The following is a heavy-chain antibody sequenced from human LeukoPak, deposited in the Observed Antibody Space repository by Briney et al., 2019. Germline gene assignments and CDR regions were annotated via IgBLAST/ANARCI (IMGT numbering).Heavy chain of an antibody. CDR3: ARGDLLPDYGGSPDAFDI. D-gene: IGHD4-23*01. CDR1: GGSFSAYY. Sequence: PSETLSLTCAVYGGSFSAYYWSWIRQPPGRGLEWIGEINHTGGTNYNPSLKSRVTISVDTSKNQFSLRLSSVTAADTAVYYCARGDLLPDYGGSPDAFDIWGQGTMVTVSS. J-gene: IGHJ3*02. CDR2: INHTGGT. V-gene: IGHV4-34*01.